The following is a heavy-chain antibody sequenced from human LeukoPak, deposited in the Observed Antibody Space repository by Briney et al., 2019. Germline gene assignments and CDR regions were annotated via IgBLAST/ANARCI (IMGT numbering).Heavy chain of an antibody. V-gene: IGHV1-8*01. CDR1: GYTFTSYE. CDR2: VNPNSGNT. CDR3: ASGPRSPRTDFDY. D-gene: IGHD2-8*02. J-gene: IGHJ4*02. Sequence: GASMKVSCKTSGYTFTSYEINWVRQATGQGLEWMGWVNPNSGNTGYAQRFQGRVTMTRNTSINTAYMELSSLRSEDTAVYYCASGPRSPRTDFDYWGQGTLVTVSS.